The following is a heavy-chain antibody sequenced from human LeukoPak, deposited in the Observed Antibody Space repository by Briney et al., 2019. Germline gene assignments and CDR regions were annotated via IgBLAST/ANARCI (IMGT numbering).Heavy chain of an antibody. CDR3: AKRPRGNYLDPFDY. V-gene: IGHV3-23*01. CDR1: GFSFSVYG. D-gene: IGHD3-10*01. J-gene: IGHJ4*02. Sequence: GGSLRLSCAASGFSFSVYGMSWVRQAPGKGLEWVSGISGSGGSTYYADSVKGRFTISRDNSKNRLYLQMNSLRAEDTAVYYCAKRPRGNYLDPFDYWGQGTLVTVSS. CDR2: ISGSGGST.